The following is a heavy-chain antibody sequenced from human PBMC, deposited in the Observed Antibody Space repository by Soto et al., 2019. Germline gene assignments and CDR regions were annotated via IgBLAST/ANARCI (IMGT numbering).Heavy chain of an antibody. CDR2: IYYSGST. D-gene: IGHD2-2*01. CDR3: SREYCSSTSCFGFDP. Sequence: SETLSLTCTVSGGSISSGGYYWSWIRQHPGKGLEWIGYIYYSGSTNYNPSLKSRVTISVDTSKNQFSLKLSSVTAADTAVYYCSREYCSSTSCFGFDPWGQGTLVTVSS. V-gene: IGHV4-61*08. CDR1: GGSISSGGYY. J-gene: IGHJ5*02.